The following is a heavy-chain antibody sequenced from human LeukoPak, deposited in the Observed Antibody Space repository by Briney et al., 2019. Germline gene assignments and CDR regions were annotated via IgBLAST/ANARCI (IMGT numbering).Heavy chain of an antibody. CDR1: GFTFSDYY. J-gene: IGHJ4*02. D-gene: IGHD6-25*01. Sequence: GGSLRLSCAASGFTFSDYYMNWIRQAPGKGLEWVSHISSSGSATYFADSVKGRFTISRDNAKNSLFLQMSSLRAEDTAVYYCARRTAPPDYWGQGTLVTVSS. CDR3: ARRTAPPDY. CDR2: ISSSGSAT. V-gene: IGHV3-11*01.